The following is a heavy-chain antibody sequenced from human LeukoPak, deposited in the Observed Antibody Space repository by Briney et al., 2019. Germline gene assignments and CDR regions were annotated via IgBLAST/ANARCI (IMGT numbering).Heavy chain of an antibody. J-gene: IGHJ4*02. V-gene: IGHV3-33*01. CDR1: GFTFSSYG. D-gene: IGHD3-22*01. CDR3: AREDSGYYDY. Sequence: PGRSLRLSCAASGFTFSSYGMHWVRQAPGKGLEWVAVIWYGGSNKYYADSVKGRFTISRDNSKNTLYLQMNSLRAEDTAVYYCAREDSGYYDYWGQGTLVTVSS. CDR2: IWYGGSNK.